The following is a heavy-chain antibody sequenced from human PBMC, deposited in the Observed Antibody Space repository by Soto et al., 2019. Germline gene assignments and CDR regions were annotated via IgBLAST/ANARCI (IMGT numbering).Heavy chain of an antibody. D-gene: IGHD3-22*01. Sequence: DVQLVESGGGFVKPGGSLRLSCAASGLTFNDVWMSWVRQAPEKGLEWVGRIKTKAEGETTDYAAPVKGRFTISRDDSKNIVHLEMNNLKTEDTAVYYCTVRGGWLGPWGQGILVTVSS. CDR3: TVRGGWLGP. V-gene: IGHV3-15*01. CDR1: GLTFNDVW. J-gene: IGHJ5*02. CDR2: IKTKAEGETT.